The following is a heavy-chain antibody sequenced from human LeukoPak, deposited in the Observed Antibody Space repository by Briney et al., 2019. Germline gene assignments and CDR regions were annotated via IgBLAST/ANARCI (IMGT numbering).Heavy chain of an antibody. V-gene: IGHV1-18*01. Sequence: ASVKVSCKASGYTFTSYGISWVRQAPGQGLEWMGWISAYNGNTNYAQKLQGRVTMTTDTSTSTAYMELRSLRSDDTAVYYCARDRHDYDILTGYTYYFDNWGQGTLVTVSS. J-gene: IGHJ4*02. CDR3: ARDRHDYDILTGYTYYFDN. D-gene: IGHD3-9*01. CDR1: GYTFTSYG. CDR2: ISAYNGNT.